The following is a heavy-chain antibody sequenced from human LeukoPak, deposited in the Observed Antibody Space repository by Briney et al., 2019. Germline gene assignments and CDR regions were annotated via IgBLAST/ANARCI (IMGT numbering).Heavy chain of an antibody. CDR3: ARGMILGGLRRTRALDI. V-gene: IGHV4-34*01. Sequence: SETLSLTCAVYGGSFSGYYWSWIRQRPGKWLEWIGEINHSGSTNYNPSLKSRVTISVDTSKNQFSLKLSSVTAADTAVYYCARGMILGGLRRTRALDIWGQGTMVTVSS. J-gene: IGHJ3*02. CDR1: GGSFSGYY. CDR2: INHSGST. D-gene: IGHD3-16*01.